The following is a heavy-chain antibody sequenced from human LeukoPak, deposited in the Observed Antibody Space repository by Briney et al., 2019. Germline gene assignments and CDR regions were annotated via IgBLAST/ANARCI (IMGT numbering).Heavy chain of an antibody. J-gene: IGHJ4*02. Sequence: GGSLRLSCAASGFTFSSYWMSWVRQAPGKGLEWVSAISGSGGSTYYADSVKGRFTISRDNSKNTLYLQMNSLRAENTAVYYCAKGGDGYIYYFDYWGQGTLVTVSS. CDR3: AKGGDGYIYYFDY. CDR1: GFTFSSYW. CDR2: ISGSGGST. V-gene: IGHV3-23*01. D-gene: IGHD5-24*01.